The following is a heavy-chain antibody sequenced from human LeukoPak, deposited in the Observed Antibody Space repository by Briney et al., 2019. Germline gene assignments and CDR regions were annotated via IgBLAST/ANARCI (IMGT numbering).Heavy chain of an antibody. J-gene: IGHJ4*02. CDR1: TFTVASNY. Sequence: GGSLRLSCAVSTFTVASNYMSWVRQTPGKGLVWVSDIYQGGSTYYSDSVKGRFTISRDISKNTLHLQMNNLRVDDTAVYYCARVRDAYNHVFENWGQGTLVTVS. D-gene: IGHD5-24*01. CDR2: IYQGGST. V-gene: IGHV3-53*01. CDR3: ARVRDAYNHVFEN.